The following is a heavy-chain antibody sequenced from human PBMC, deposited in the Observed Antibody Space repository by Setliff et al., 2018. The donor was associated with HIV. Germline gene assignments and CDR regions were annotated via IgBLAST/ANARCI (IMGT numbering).Heavy chain of an antibody. V-gene: IGHV4-39*07. J-gene: IGHJ3*01. CDR3: ARGAGDRGDAFDV. D-gene: IGHD7-27*01. CDR2: IYYSGST. Sequence: TLSLTCTVSGDSISSSSYYWGWIRQPPGKGLEWIGSIYYSGSTFYNPSLKSRVTISIDTSKNQFSLKLSFVTAADTAVYYCARGAGDRGDAFDVWGQGTMVTV. CDR1: GDSISSSSYY.